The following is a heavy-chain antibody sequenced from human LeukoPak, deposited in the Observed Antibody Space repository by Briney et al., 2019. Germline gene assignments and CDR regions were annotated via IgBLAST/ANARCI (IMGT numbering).Heavy chain of an antibody. CDR1: GFTFSSYS. CDR2: IKQDGSEK. CDR3: ARCLYSSSGNFDY. V-gene: IGHV3-7*01. Sequence: GGSLRLSCAASGFTFSSYSMNWVRQAPGKGLEWVANIKQDGSEKYYVDSVKGRFTISRDNAKNSLYLQMNSLRAEDTAVYYCARCLYSSSGNFDYWGQGTLVTVSS. D-gene: IGHD6-6*01. J-gene: IGHJ4*02.